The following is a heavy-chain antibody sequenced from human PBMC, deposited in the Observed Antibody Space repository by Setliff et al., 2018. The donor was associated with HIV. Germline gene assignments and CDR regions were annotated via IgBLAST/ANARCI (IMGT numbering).Heavy chain of an antibody. Sequence: PSETLSLTCSVSGGSISSSTYYWGWIRQPPGKGLEWIGSIYYSGSTYYNPSLKSRVTISVDTSKNQFSLKLSSVTAADTAVYYCARGLVVVTDSDYDTNYYYYMDVWGKGTTVTV. J-gene: IGHJ6*03. CDR2: IYYSGST. D-gene: IGHD5-12*01. CDR3: ARGLVVVTDSDYDTNYYYYMDV. CDR1: GGSISSSTYY. V-gene: IGHV4-39*07.